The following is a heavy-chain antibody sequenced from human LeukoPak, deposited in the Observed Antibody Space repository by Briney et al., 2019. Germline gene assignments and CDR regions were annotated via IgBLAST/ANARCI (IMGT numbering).Heavy chain of an antibody. D-gene: IGHD3-9*01. J-gene: IGHJ6*03. V-gene: IGHV3-23*01. CDR3: AKCILTGYYKGYMDV. Sequence: GGSLRLSCEASGFTFSSYGMTWVRQVPGKGLEWVSGISGSGGTTYYADSVKGRFTISRDNSKNTLYLQMNSLRAEDTAVYYCAKCILTGYYKGYMDVWGKGTTVTISS. CDR1: GFTFSSYG. CDR2: ISGSGGTT.